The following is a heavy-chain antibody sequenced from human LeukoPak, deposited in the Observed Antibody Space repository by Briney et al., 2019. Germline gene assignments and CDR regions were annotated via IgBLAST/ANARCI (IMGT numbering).Heavy chain of an antibody. CDR1: GFTFSSYA. CDR2: ISGSGGST. Sequence: GGSLRLSCAASGFTFSSYAMSWVRQAPGKGLEWVSAISGSGGSTYYADSVKGRFTISRDNPKNTLYLQMNSLRAEDTAVYYCAKDPQRCSGGSCYFYYYYYMDVWGKGTTVTVSS. CDR3: AKDPQRCSGGSCYFYYYYYMDV. V-gene: IGHV3-23*01. J-gene: IGHJ6*03. D-gene: IGHD2-15*01.